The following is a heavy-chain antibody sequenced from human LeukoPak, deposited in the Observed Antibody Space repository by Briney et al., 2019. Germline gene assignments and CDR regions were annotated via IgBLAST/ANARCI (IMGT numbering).Heavy chain of an antibody. CDR1: GGSISSSSYY. CDR3: ARDDGMVRGVTYYFDY. V-gene: IGHV4-39*02. CDR2: IYYTGST. J-gene: IGHJ4*02. D-gene: IGHD3-10*01. Sequence: SETLSLTCTVSGGSISSSSYYWGWIRQPPGKGLEWIGSIYYTGSTYYNPSLKSRVTISVDTSKNQFSLRLSSVTAADTAVYYCARDDGMVRGVTYYFDYWGQGTLVTVSS.